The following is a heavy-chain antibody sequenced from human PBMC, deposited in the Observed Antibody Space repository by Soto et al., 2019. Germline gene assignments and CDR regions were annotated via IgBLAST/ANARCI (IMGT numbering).Heavy chain of an antibody. CDR1: GFIFSTYY. V-gene: IGHV3-64*04. CDR2: IRNSGGST. Sequence: QPGGSLRLSCSASGFIFSTYYMHWVRQAPGKGLEYVSGIRNSGGSTYYADSVKGRFTISRDNSKNTLYLQMNSLRAEDTAVYYCARSAVYDILTGRYNLPLPSHMDVWGKGTTVTVSS. J-gene: IGHJ6*03. CDR3: ARSAVYDILTGRYNLPLPSHMDV. D-gene: IGHD3-9*01.